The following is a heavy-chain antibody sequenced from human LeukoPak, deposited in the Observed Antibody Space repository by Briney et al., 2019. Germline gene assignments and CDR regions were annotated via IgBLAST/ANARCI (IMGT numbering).Heavy chain of an antibody. CDR2: IHSSGTTLSASGTIGGTT. V-gene: IGHV4-61*02. CDR1: GGSISSGDYY. D-gene: IGHD2-21*01. CDR3: ARNSKDQVYYYYYIDV. Sequence: PSETLSLTCTVSGGSISSGDYYWSWIRQPAGKGLEWIGRIHSSGTTLSASGTIGGTTDYNPSLKSRVTISGDTSRNQFSLKLNSVTAADTAVYFCARNSKDQVYYYYYIDVWGKGTTVTVSS. J-gene: IGHJ6*03.